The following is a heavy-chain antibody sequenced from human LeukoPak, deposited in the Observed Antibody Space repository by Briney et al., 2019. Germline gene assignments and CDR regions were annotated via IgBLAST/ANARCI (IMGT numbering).Heavy chain of an antibody. CDR2: ISGSGSNI. CDR3: AKSRFIPDYGDS. CDR1: GFSFASYA. Sequence: GGSLRLSCAASGFSFASYAMSWVRQAPGKGLQWVSAISGSGSNIYYADSVKGRFTISRDNSKNTLYLQMNSLRADDTAVCYCAKSRFIPDYGDSWGQGTLVTVSP. D-gene: IGHD2-2*01. J-gene: IGHJ4*02. V-gene: IGHV3-23*01.